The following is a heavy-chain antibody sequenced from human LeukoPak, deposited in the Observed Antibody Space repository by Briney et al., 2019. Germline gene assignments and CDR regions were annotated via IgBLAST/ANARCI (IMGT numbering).Heavy chain of an antibody. V-gene: IGHV1-2*02. CDR1: GYTFTGYY. J-gene: IGHJ6*03. CDR3: ARAESTSSPAYYYYYMDV. Sequence: ASVKVSCKASGYTFTGYYMHWVRQAPGQGLEWMGWINPNSGGTNYAQKFQGRATMTRDTSISTAYMELSRLRSDDTAVYYCARAESTSSPAYYYYYMDVWGKGTTVTVSS. D-gene: IGHD2-2*01. CDR2: INPNSGGT.